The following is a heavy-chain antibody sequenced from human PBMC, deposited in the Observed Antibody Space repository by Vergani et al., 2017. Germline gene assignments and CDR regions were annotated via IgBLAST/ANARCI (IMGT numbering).Heavy chain of an antibody. D-gene: IGHD2-2*01. Sequence: EVQLVQSRAEVKKPGESLRISCKGSGYSFTSYWISWVRQMPGKGLEWMGRIDPSDSYTNYSPSFQGHVTISADKSISTAYLQWSSLKASDTAMYYCARRELGYCSSTSCYSADYYYYGIDVWGQGTTVTVSS. CDR2: IDPSDSYT. CDR3: ARRELGYCSSTSCYSADYYYYGIDV. V-gene: IGHV5-10-1*03. CDR1: GYSFTSYW. J-gene: IGHJ6*02.